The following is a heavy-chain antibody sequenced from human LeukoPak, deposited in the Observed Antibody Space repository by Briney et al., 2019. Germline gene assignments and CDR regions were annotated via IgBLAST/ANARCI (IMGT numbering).Heavy chain of an antibody. CDR1: GYTFTDYY. Sequence: ASVKVSCKASGYTFTDYYMHWVGQAPGQGRERLGRINPYNGNPNYAQRFQGRVTMTRDTSITTAYMELSRLTYDDTAVYYCATGLFEEGNNWFDPWGQGTLVTVSS. CDR2: INPYNGNP. J-gene: IGHJ5*02. CDR3: ATGLFEEGNNWFDP. V-gene: IGHV1-2*06.